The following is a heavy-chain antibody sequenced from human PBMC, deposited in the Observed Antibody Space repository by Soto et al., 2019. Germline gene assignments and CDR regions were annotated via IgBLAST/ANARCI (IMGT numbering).Heavy chain of an antibody. D-gene: IGHD5-18*01. V-gene: IGHV4-59*01. CDR2: IYYGGST. CDR1: GGSISSYY. CDR3: ASHRYSYGPGYGMDV. Sequence: PSETLSLTCTGSGGSISSYYWSWIRQPPGKGLEWIGYIYYGGSTNYNPSLKSRVTISVDTSKNQFSLKLSSVTAADTAVYYCASHRYSYGPGYGMDVWGQGTTVTVSS. J-gene: IGHJ6*02.